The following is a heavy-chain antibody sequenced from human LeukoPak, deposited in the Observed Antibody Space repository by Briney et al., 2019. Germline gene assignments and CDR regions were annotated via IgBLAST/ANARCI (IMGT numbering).Heavy chain of an antibody. CDR1: GGSISSGGYY. D-gene: IGHD6-13*01. CDR3: ARDVAAGTDY. V-gene: IGHV4-31*03. Sequence: SQTLSLTCTVSGGSISSGGYYWSWIRQHPGKGLEWIGYIYYSGSTYYNPSLESRVTISVDTSKNQFSLKLSSVTAADTAVYYCARDVAAGTDYWGQGTLVTVSS. J-gene: IGHJ4*02. CDR2: IYYSGST.